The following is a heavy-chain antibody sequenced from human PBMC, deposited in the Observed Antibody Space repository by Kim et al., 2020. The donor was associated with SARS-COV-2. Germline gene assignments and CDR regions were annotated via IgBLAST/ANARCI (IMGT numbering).Heavy chain of an antibody. Sequence: ADCVEALFTIPRDNSKNTLYLQMNSLRAEDTAVYYCARGTVYGNIGEADYWGQGTLVTVSS. D-gene: IGHD3-10*01. CDR3: ARGTVYGNIGEADY. V-gene: IGHV3-30*01. J-gene: IGHJ4*02.